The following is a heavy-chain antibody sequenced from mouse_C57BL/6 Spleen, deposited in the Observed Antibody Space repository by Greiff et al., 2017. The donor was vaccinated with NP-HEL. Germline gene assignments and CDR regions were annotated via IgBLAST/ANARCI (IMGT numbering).Heavy chain of an antibody. CDR3: VSFNYGSRGFAY. V-gene: IGHV10-1*01. CDR1: GFSFNTYA. J-gene: IGHJ3*01. CDR2: IRSKSNNYAT. D-gene: IGHD1-1*01. Sequence: EVKLVESGGGLVQPKGSLKLSCAASGFSFNTYAMNWVRQAPGKGLEWVARIRSKSNNYATYYADSVKDRFTISRDDSESMLYLQMNNLKTEDTAMYYCVSFNYGSRGFAYWGQGTLVTVSA.